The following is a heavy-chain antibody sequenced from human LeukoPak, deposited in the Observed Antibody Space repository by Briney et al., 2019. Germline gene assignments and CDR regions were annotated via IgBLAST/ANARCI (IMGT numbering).Heavy chain of an antibody. D-gene: IGHD2-2*01. CDR2: ISGSGGST. CDR1: GFTFNSYW. CDR3: AKTVVPAAKGRYNWFDP. Sequence: GGSLRLSCAASGFTFNSYWFHWVRQAPGKGLEWVSAISGSGGSTYYADSVKGRFTISRDNSKNTLYLQMNSLRAEDTAVYYCAKTVVPAAKGRYNWFDPWGQGTLVTASS. J-gene: IGHJ5*02. V-gene: IGHV3-23*01.